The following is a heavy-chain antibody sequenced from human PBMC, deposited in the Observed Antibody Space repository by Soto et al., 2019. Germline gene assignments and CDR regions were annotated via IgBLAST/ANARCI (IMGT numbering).Heavy chain of an antibody. D-gene: IGHD3-3*01. CDR3: ARAGHDFWRGLRLAV. V-gene: IGHV1-8*01. J-gene: IGHJ6*02. CDR2: MNPNSGNT. CDR1: GYTFTSYD. Sequence: ASVKVSCKASGYTFTSYDINWVRQATGQGLEWMGWMNPNSGNTGYAQKFQGRVTMTRNTSISTAYMELSSLRSEDTAVYYCARAGHDFWRGLRLAVSAQGTTVTVSS.